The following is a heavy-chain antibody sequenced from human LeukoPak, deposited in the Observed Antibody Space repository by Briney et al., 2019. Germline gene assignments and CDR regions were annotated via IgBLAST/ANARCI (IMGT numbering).Heavy chain of an antibody. J-gene: IGHJ4*02. Sequence: PGGTLRLSCAASGFTFSSYGMSWVRQAPGKGLEWVSAISGSGGSTYYADSVKGRFTISRDNSKNTLYLQMNSLRAKDTAVYYCAKWDSSGYEYYFDYWGQGTLVTVSS. V-gene: IGHV3-23*01. CDR3: AKWDSSGYEYYFDY. CDR1: GFTFSSYG. D-gene: IGHD6-19*01. CDR2: ISGSGGST.